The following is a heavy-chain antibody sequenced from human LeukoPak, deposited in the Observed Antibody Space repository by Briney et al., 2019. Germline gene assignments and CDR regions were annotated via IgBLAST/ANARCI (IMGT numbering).Heavy chain of an antibody. CDR3: TTLDIAAAGKIEAY. J-gene: IGHJ4*02. CDR1: GFTFSNAW. Sequence: GGSLRLSCAASGFTFSNAWMNWVRQAPGKGLVWVGRIKSKTDGGTTDYAAPVKGRFTISRDDSKNTLYLQMNSLKTEDTAVYYCTTLDIAAAGKIEAYWGQGTLVTVSS. D-gene: IGHD6-13*01. V-gene: IGHV3-15*07. CDR2: IKSKTDGGTT.